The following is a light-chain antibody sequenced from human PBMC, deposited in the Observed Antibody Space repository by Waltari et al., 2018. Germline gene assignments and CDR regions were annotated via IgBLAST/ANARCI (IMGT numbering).Light chain of an antibody. CDR2: GND. Sequence: QSVLTQPPSVSGAPGQRVTISCTGSSSNIGAGYDVPWYQQLPGRAPKLLIHGNDKRPSGGPDRFSGSKSGTSGSLAIAGLQADDETDYYCQSYDSSLSGHVFGTGTKVTVL. CDR1: SSNIGAGYD. V-gene: IGLV1-40*01. CDR3: QSYDSSLSGHV. J-gene: IGLJ1*01.